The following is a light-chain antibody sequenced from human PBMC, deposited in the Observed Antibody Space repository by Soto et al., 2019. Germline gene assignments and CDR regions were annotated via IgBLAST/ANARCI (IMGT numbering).Light chain of an antibody. CDR2: GAS. V-gene: IGKV3D-20*02. CDR3: QQSHNTPLT. CDR1: QSVSSSY. J-gene: IGKJ4*01. Sequence: EIVLTQSPGTLSLSPGERATLSCRASQSVSSSYLAWYQQKPGQAPRLLIYGASSRATGIPDRFSGSGSGTDFTLTISSLQPEDFATYYCQQSHNTPLTFGGGTKVEIK.